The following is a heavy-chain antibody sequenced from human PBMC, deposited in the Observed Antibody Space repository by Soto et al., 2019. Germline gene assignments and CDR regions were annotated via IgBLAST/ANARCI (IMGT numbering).Heavy chain of an antibody. CDR1: GYTFTRYG. CDR2: ISAYNGNT. D-gene: IGHD3-3*01. V-gene: IGHV1-18*01. J-gene: IGHJ3*02. Sequence: ASVKVSCKASGYTFTRYGISWVRQAPGRGLEWMGWISAYNGNTNYAQKLQGRVTMTTDTSTSTAYMELRSLRSDDTAVYYCASPRIRVLYDFWSGDHAFDIWGQGTMVTVSS. CDR3: ASPRIRVLYDFWSGDHAFDI.